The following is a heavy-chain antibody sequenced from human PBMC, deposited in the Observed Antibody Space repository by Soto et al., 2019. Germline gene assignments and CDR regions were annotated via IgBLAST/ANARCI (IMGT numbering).Heavy chain of an antibody. J-gene: IGHJ5*02. Sequence: SETLSLTCVVSGGPFSGHYWSWIRQPPGKGLELIGEINPTGRTHFSPSLKSRVTISVDTSKSQFSLKLSSVTAADMAVYYCARAQPGIVGDSARFDPWGQGTLVTVSS. CDR1: GGPFSGHY. CDR2: INPTGRT. D-gene: IGHD1-26*01. V-gene: IGHV4-34*01. CDR3: ARAQPGIVGDSARFDP.